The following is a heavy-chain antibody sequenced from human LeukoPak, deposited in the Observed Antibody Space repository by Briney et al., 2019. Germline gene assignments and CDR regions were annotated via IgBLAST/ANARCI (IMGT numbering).Heavy chain of an antibody. CDR2: ISGSGGST. D-gene: IGHD2-2*01. V-gene: IGHV3-23*01. CDR1: GFTFSSYW. CDR3: AKRSIVPAARDYGSVYYFDY. J-gene: IGHJ4*02. Sequence: GGSLRLSCAASGFTFSSYWMSWVRQAPGKGLEWVSAISGSGGSTYYADSVKGRFTISRDNSKNTLYLQMNSLRAEDTAVYYCAKRSIVPAARDYGSVYYFDYWGQGTLVTVSS.